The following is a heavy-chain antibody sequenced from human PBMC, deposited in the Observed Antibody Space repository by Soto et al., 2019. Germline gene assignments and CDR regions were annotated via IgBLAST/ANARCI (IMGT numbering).Heavy chain of an antibody. J-gene: IGHJ3*02. CDR2: IIPIFGSA. Sequence: QVQLVQSGAEVKKPGSSVKVSCKASGGTFSSYAISWVRQAPGQGLEWMGVIIPIFGSANYAQKLQGRVTSTADESTSTAYMELSSLRSEDTAVYYCARTVRAGETAGAFDIWGQGTMVTVSS. CDR3: ARTVRAGETAGAFDI. V-gene: IGHV1-69*01. D-gene: IGHD3-10*01. CDR1: GGTFSSYA.